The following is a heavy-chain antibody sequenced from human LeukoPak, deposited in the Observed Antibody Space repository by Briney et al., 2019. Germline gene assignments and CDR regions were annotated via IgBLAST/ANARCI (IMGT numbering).Heavy chain of an antibody. CDR1: GASVSSGGYY. CDR3: ARVGTPGCSGYDH. Sequence: PSQTLSLTCTVSGASVSSGGYYWSWIRQHPGKGLEWIGSIYYSGRTYYNPSLKSRVTTSIDTSRNQFSLKLSSVTAADTAVYYCARVGTPGCSGYDHWGQGTLVTVSS. J-gene: IGHJ4*02. D-gene: IGHD5-12*01. V-gene: IGHV4-31*03. CDR2: IYYSGRT.